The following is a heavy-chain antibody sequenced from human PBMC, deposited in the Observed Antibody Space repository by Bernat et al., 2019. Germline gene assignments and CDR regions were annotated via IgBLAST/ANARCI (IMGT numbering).Heavy chain of an antibody. CDR1: GFTVSSDY. Sequence: EVQLVESGGGLVQPGGSLRLSCAASGFTVSSDYMSWVRQAPGKGLEWVSVISSGGSTYYADSVKGRFTMSRDNSKNTQHLQMNSLRDEDTAVDYCARDFQVGWGQGTLVTVSS. CDR2: ISSGGST. CDR3: ARDFQVG. J-gene: IGHJ4*02. V-gene: IGHV3-66*01.